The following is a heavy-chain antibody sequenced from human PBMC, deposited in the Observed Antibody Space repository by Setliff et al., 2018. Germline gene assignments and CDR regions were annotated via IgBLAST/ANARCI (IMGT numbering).Heavy chain of an antibody. D-gene: IGHD3-10*01. Sequence: PGGSLSLSCAASGVTVSDAWMGWVRQTPGKGLDWVGRIKSKTDGGTTDYAAPVKGRFTISRDDSKNTLYLQMNSLKTEDTAVYYCVKLVPQAISFDPWGQGTLVTVSS. CDR3: VKLVPQAISFDP. CDR2: IKSKTDGGTT. J-gene: IGHJ5*02. CDR1: GVTVSDAW. V-gene: IGHV3-15*01.